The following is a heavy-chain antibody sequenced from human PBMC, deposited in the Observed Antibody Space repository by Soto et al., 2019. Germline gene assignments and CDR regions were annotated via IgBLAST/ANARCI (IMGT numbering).Heavy chain of an antibody. CDR1: GGSFSGYY. CDR3: ARVVKVRGAAY. V-gene: IGHV4-34*01. Sequence: QVQLQQWRAGLLKPSETLSLTCAVYGGSFSGYYWSWIRQPPGKGLEWIGEINHSGSTNYNPSLKSRLTISVDTSKNQFSLKLSSVTAADTAVYYCARVVKVRGAAYWGQGTLVTVSS. D-gene: IGHD3-10*01. J-gene: IGHJ4*02. CDR2: INHSGST.